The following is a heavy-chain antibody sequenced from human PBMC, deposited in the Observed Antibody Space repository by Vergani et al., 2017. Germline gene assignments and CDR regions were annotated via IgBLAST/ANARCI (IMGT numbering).Heavy chain of an antibody. CDR3: AREITSARGMDV. Sequence: EVQLVESGGGLVQPGGSLRLSCAASGFTVSSNYVSWVRQAPGKGLEWVSIIYSGGSTYYADSVKGRFTISRDNSKNTLYLQMNSLRAEDTAVYYCAREITSARGMDVWGQGTTVTVSS. CDR2: IYSGGST. V-gene: IGHV3-66*02. J-gene: IGHJ6*02. D-gene: IGHD1-1*01. CDR1: GFTVSSNY.